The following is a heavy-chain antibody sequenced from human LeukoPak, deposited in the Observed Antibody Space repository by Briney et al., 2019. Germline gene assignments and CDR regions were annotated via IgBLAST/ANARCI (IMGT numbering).Heavy chain of an antibody. V-gene: IGHV1-2*06. CDR3: ATSPTYYYDSSGYSAFDI. Sequence: PGASVKVSCKASGYTFTGYYMHWVRQAPGQGLEWMGRINPNSGGTNYAQKFQGRVTMTRDTSISTAYMELSRLRSDDTAVYYCATSPTYYYDSSGYSAFDIWGQGTMVTVSS. CDR1: GYTFTGYY. J-gene: IGHJ3*02. CDR2: INPNSGGT. D-gene: IGHD3-22*01.